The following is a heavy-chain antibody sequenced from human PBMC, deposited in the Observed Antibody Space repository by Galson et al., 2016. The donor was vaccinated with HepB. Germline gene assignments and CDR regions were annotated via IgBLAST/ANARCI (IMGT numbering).Heavy chain of an antibody. V-gene: IGHV3-21*01. Sequence: SLRLSCAVSGLTFRSYTMNWVRQAPGKGLEWVSFISSSSGFRYYADSVKGRFTISRDNAKSSLYPQMNSLRDDDTAIYYCARELVRSAFDLWGQGTMVTVSS. J-gene: IGHJ3*01. D-gene: IGHD6-6*01. CDR1: GLTFRSYT. CDR3: ARELVRSAFDL. CDR2: ISSSSGFR.